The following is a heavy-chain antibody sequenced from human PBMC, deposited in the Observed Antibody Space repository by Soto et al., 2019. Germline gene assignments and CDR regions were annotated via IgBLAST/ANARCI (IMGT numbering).Heavy chain of an antibody. J-gene: IGHJ4*02. CDR2: ISAYNGNT. V-gene: IGHV1-18*01. Sequence: GASVKVSCKASGYTFSRYGINWGGQAPGQGLEWMGWISAYNGNTNYAQKLQGRVTMTTDTSTSTAYMELRSLRSDDTAVYYCARSLSGLRYFDWSDDYWGQGTLVTVSS. D-gene: IGHD3-9*01. CDR3: ARSLSGLRYFDWSDDY. CDR1: GYTFSRYG.